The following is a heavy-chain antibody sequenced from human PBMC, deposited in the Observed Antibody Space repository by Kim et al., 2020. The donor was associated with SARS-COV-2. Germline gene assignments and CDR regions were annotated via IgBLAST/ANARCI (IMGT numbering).Heavy chain of an antibody. J-gene: IGHJ4*02. V-gene: IGHV1-18*01. CDR1: GYTFTSYG. CDR2: ISAYNGNT. D-gene: IGHD3-22*01. Sequence: ASVKVSCKASGYTFTSYGISWVRQAPGQGLEWMGWISAYNGNTNYAQKLQGRVTMTTDTSTSTAYMELRSLRSDDTAVYYCARVLHYYDSSGYYSDYWGQGTLVTVSS. CDR3: ARVLHYYDSSGYYSDY.